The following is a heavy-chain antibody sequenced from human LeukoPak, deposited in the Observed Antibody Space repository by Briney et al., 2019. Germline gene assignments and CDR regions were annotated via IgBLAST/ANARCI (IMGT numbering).Heavy chain of an antibody. CDR3: AKAMVRGVIITEVDY. D-gene: IGHD3-10*01. V-gene: IGHV3-30*02. CDR1: GFTFSSYG. J-gene: IGHJ4*02. CDR2: IRYDGSNK. Sequence: PGGSLRLSCAASGFTFSSYGMHWVRQAPGKGLEWVAFIRYDGSNKYYADSVKGRFTISRDNSKNTLYLQMNSLRAEDTAVYHCAKAMVRGVIITEVDYWGQGTLVTVSS.